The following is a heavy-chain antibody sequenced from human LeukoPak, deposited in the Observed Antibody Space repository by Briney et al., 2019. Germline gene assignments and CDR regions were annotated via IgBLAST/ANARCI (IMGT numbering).Heavy chain of an antibody. Sequence: SETLSLTCTVSGGSINTYYWSWIRQPPGKGLEWIGFIYYSGSTNYNPSLKSRVTISVDTSKNQFSLKLNSVTAADTAVYYCARSYSSSWYGDFQHWGQGTLVTVSS. CDR1: GGSINTYY. V-gene: IGHV4-59*01. D-gene: IGHD6-13*01. CDR2: IYYSGST. CDR3: ARSYSSSWYGDFQH. J-gene: IGHJ1*01.